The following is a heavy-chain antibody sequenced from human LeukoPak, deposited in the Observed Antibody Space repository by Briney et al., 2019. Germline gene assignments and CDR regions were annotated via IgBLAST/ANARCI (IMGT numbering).Heavy chain of an antibody. V-gene: IGHV1-2*02. CDR2: INPNSGDT. CDR1: GYTFTGYY. CDR3: ARDGSGLPNAFDI. Sequence: ASVKVSCKASGYTFTGYYMHWVRQAPGQGLEWMGWINPNSGDTNYAQKFQGRVTMTRDTSISTAYMELSRLRSDDTAVYYCARDGSGLPNAFDIWGQGTMVTVSS. J-gene: IGHJ3*02. D-gene: IGHD3-10*01.